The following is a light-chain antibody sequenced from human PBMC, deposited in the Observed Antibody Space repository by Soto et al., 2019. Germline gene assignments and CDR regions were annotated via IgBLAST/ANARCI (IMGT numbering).Light chain of an antibody. V-gene: IGKV1-9*01. CDR1: QAIRSH. J-gene: IGKJ5*01. Sequence: DVQLTQSPSFLSASVGDSVTITCRASQAIRSHLAWYQQKPGKAPKLLINEGTALQGGVPSRFSGAGSGAEYTLTISSLQPEDFATYYCQKVLIYPITFGQGTRLEI. CDR2: EGT. CDR3: QKVLIYPIT.